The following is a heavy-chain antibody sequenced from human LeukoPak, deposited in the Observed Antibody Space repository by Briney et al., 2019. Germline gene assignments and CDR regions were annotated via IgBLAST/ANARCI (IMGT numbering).Heavy chain of an antibody. CDR3: AKDLTIFGVVSNHAFDI. CDR2: IRYDGSNK. Sequence: GGSLRLSCAASGFTFSSHGMHWVRQAPGKGLEWVAFIRYDGSNKYYADSVKGRFTISRDNSKNTLYLQMNSLRAEDTAVYYCAKDLTIFGVVSNHAFDIWGQGTMVTVSS. CDR1: GFTFSSHG. D-gene: IGHD3-3*01. V-gene: IGHV3-30*02. J-gene: IGHJ3*02.